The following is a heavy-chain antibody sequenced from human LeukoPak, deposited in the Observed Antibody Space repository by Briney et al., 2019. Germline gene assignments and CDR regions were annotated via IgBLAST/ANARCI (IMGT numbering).Heavy chain of an antibody. J-gene: IGHJ4*02. CDR2: ISGSGGST. D-gene: IGHD3-22*01. CDR3: AKARVDDSSGYYFFDY. V-gene: IGHV3-23*01. CDR1: GFTFITYA. Sequence: GGSLRLSCAASGFTFITYAMGWVRQSPGKGLEGVSAISGSGGSTFYADSVKGRFTISRDNSKNTLYLQMNSLRAEDTAVYYCAKARVDDSSGYYFFDYWGQGTLVTVSS.